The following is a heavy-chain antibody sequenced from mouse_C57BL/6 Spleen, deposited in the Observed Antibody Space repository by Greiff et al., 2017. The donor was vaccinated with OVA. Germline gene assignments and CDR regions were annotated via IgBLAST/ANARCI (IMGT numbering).Heavy chain of an antibody. CDR2: ISYDGSN. CDR1: GYSITSGYY. D-gene: IGHD1-1*01. Sequence: EESGPGLVKPSQSLSLTCSVTGYSITSGYYWNWIRQFPGNKLEWMGYISYDGSNNYNPSLKNRISITRDTSKNQFFLKLNSVTTEDTATYYCARGDTTVVFDYWGQGTTLTVSS. CDR3: ARGDTTVVFDY. J-gene: IGHJ2*01. V-gene: IGHV3-6*01.